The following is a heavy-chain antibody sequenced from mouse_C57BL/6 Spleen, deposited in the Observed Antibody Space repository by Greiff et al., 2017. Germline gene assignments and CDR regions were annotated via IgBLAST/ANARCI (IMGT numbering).Heavy chain of an antibody. CDR1: GFTFSSYA. D-gene: IGHD3-3*01. J-gene: IGHJ1*03. V-gene: IGHV5-4*01. CDR3: ARDGRGPHWYFDV. Sequence: EVQLVESGGGLVKPGGSLKLSCAASGFTFSSYAMSWVRQTPEKRLEWVATISDGGSYTYYPDNVKGRFTISRDNAKHNLYLQMSHLKSEDTAMYYCARDGRGPHWYFDVWGTGTTVTVSS. CDR2: ISDGGSYT.